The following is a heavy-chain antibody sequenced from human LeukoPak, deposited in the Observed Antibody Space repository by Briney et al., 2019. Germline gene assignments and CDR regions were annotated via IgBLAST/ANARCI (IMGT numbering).Heavy chain of an antibody. V-gene: IGHV4-4*02. CDR3: ARQTFGLLYFDS. Sequence: SETLSLTCAVYGVSINSSSWWSWVRQSPGKGLEWIGDISHSGGTNYNPSLKSRVTISADMSRNQLSLQLTSVTAADTAVYYCARQTFGLLYFDSWGQGTLVIVSS. D-gene: IGHD3-16*01. CDR2: ISHSGGT. J-gene: IGHJ4*02. CDR1: GVSINSSSW.